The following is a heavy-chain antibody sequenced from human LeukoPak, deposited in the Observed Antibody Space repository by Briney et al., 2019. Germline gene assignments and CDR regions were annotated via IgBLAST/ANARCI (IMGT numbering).Heavy chain of an antibody. D-gene: IGHD3-22*01. V-gene: IGHV4-34*01. J-gene: IGHJ1*01. CDR1: GGSFSGYY. CDR2: INHSGST. CDR3: ARGLEGGYDSSGYYHLAGYFQH. Sequence: SETLSLTCAVYGGSFSGYYWSWIRQPPGKGLEWIGEINHSGSTNYNPSLKSRVTISVDTSKNQFSLKLSSVTAADTAVYYCARGLEGGYDSSGYYHLAGYFQHWGQGTLVTVSS.